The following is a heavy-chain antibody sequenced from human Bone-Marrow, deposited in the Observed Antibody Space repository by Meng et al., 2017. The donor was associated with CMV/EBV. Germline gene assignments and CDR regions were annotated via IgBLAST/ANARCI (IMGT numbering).Heavy chain of an antibody. CDR1: GFTFSNYG. J-gene: IGHJ4*02. D-gene: IGHD2-15*01. CDR2: ISYGGSKK. V-gene: IGHV3-30*19. Sequence: GGSLRLSCAASGFTFSNYGMHWVRQAPGKGLEWVAVISYGGSKKYYADSVKGRFTISRDNSKNTLYLQMNSLRGEDTALYYCARGVVPAADRYCSGGSCHYYFDYWGQGTLVTVSS. CDR3: ARGVVPAADRYCSGGSCHYYFDY.